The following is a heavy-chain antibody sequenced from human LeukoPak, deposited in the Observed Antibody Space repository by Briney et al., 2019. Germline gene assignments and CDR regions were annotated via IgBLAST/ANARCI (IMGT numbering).Heavy chain of an antibody. CDR1: GFTFSNYA. V-gene: IGHV3-23*01. Sequence: GGSLRLSCAASGFTFSNYAMSWVRQAPGKGLEWVSAISGSGAITYYADSVKGRFTISRDHSRNTLFLQMNSLRAEDTAVYYCAKIGANVGFWGQGTLVTVSS. CDR2: ISGSGAIT. J-gene: IGHJ4*02. CDR3: AKIGANVGF. D-gene: IGHD4/OR15-4a*01.